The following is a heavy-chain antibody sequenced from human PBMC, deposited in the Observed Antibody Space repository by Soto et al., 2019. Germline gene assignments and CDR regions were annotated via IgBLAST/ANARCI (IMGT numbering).Heavy chain of an antibody. D-gene: IGHD3-9*01. J-gene: IGHJ4*02. Sequence: PGESLKISCKGSGYSFTSYWIAWVRQLPGKGLEWMAIINPGDSETKYSPSFQGQVTISADKSINTSFLQWGSLKASDTAMYYCARHATYYDILSGYDFDYWGQGTQVTVSS. CDR2: INPGDSET. V-gene: IGHV5-51*01. CDR1: GYSFTSYW. CDR3: ARHATYYDILSGYDFDY.